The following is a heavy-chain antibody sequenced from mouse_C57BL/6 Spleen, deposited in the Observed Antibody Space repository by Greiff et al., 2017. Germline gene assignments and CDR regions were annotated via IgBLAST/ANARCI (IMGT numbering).Heavy chain of an antibody. V-gene: IGHV1-82*01. J-gene: IGHJ1*03. Sequence: QVQLQQSGPELVKPGASVKISCKASGYAFSSSWMNWVKQRPGKGLEWIGRIYLGDGDTNYNGKFKGKATLTADKSSSTAYMQLSSLTSEDSAVYFCARSDYYGSSWYFDVWGTGTTVTVSS. CDR3: ARSDYYGSSWYFDV. D-gene: IGHD1-1*01. CDR1: GYAFSSSW. CDR2: IYLGDGDT.